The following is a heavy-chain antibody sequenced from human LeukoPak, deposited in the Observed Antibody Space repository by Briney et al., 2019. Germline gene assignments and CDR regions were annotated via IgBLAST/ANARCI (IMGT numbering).Heavy chain of an antibody. D-gene: IGHD4-17*01. CDR2: ISISGSKT. J-gene: IGHJ4*02. CDR1: EFDLSSHS. Sequence: GGSLRLSCAASEFDLSSHSMTWVRQAQWKGLEWVSAISISGSKTYYADSVKGRFTISRDNSKNTLYLQMNSLRAEDTAVYYCANEIRPNDYWGQGTQVTVSS. CDR3: ANEIRPNDY. V-gene: IGHV3-23*01.